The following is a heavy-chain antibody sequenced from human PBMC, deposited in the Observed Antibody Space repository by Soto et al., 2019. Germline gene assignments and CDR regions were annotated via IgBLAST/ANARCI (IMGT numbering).Heavy chain of an antibody. J-gene: IGHJ4*02. V-gene: IGHV5-10-1*01. CDR1: GYSFTSYW. D-gene: IGHD3-3*01. CDR2: IDPSDSYT. Sequence: GESLKISCKGSGYSFTSYWISWVRQMPGKGLEWMGRIDPSDSYTNYSPSFQGHVTISADKSISTAYLQWSSLKASDTAMYNCARRVKFDDFWSGYYKDHFDYWGQGTLVTVSS. CDR3: ARRVKFDDFWSGYYKDHFDY.